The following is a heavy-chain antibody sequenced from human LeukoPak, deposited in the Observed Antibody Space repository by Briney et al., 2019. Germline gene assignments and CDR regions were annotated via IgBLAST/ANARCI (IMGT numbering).Heavy chain of an antibody. CDR1: GGSISSSSYY. V-gene: IGHV4-39*07. J-gene: IGHJ5*02. CDR2: IYYSGST. D-gene: IGHD2-2*01. CDR3: ASGAPYCSSTSCPKNWFDP. Sequence: SETLSLTCTVSGGSISSSSYYWGWIRQPPGKGLEWIGSIYYSGSTYYNPSLKSRVTISVDTSKNQFSLKLSSVTAADTAVYYRASGAPYCSSTSCPKNWFDPWGQGTLVTVSS.